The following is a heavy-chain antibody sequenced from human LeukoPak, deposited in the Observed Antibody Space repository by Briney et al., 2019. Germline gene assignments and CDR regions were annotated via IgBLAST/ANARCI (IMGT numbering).Heavy chain of an antibody. J-gene: IGHJ4*02. V-gene: IGHV3-11*01. CDR2: ISRGGNSI. CDR1: GFTFSDYY. Sequence: GGSLRLSCAASGFTFSDYYMNWLRQAPGKGLEWVSSISRGGNSIYYAESVKGRFTISRDNAKNSLYLQMNSLRADDTAVYYCARDQYLDYRGQGTLVTVSS. CDR3: ARDQYLDY.